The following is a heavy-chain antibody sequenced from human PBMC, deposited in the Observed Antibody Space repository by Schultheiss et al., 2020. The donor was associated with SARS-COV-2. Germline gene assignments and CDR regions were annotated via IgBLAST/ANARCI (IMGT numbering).Heavy chain of an antibody. V-gene: IGHV4-59*01. CDR2: IYYSGST. J-gene: IGHJ4*02. Sequence: SETLSLTCTVSGGSISSYYWSWIRQPPGKGLEWIGYIYYSGSTNYNPSLKSHVTISLDTSKNQFSLKLSSIIAADTAVYYCARLGGITFGGIIVWGQGTLVTVSS. D-gene: IGHD3-16*02. CDR3: ARLGGITFGGIIV. CDR1: GGSISSYY.